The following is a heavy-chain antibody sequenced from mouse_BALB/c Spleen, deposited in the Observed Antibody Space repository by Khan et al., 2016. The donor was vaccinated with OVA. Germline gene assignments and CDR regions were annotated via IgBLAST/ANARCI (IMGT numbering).Heavy chain of an antibody. Sequence: VRLQQSGPELVKPGASVKISCKASGYSFTGYFMNWVVQSHGKSLEWIGRINPHIGETFYNQKFKGKATLTVDESSSTAHMELRSLASEDSAVYYCARIYGSDFDYWGQGTPLTVSS. J-gene: IGHJ2*01. CDR1: GYSFTGYF. CDR3: ARIYGSDFDY. CDR2: INPHIGET. V-gene: IGHV1-20*02. D-gene: IGHD1-1*01.